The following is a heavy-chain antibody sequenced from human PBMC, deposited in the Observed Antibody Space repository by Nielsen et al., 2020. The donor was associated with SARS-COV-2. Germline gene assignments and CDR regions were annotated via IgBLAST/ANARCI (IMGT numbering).Heavy chain of an antibody. J-gene: IGHJ6*02. V-gene: IGHV3-66*01. Sequence: GGSLRLSCAASGFTVSSNYMSWDRQAPGKGLEWVSVIYSGGSTYYADSVKGRFTISRDNSKNTLYLQMNSLRAEDTAVYYCARDSEQLWFPYYYYYGMDVWGQGTTVTVSS. CDR3: ARDSEQLWFPYYYYYGMDV. CDR1: GFTVSSNY. D-gene: IGHD5-18*01. CDR2: IYSGGST.